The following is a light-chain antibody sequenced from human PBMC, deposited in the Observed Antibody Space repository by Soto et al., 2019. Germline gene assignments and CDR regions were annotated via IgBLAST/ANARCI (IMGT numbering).Light chain of an antibody. CDR1: QTVYNGY. Sequence: ENVLTQSPGTLSLSPGERATLSCRASQTVYNGYLAWYQQKPGQAPRLLIYGASTRATGIPARFSGSGSGTKFTLPISSLQSDDFAVYYCQQYNPWSRKLGQGSK. J-gene: IGKJ1*01. CDR3: QQYNPWSRK. CDR2: GAS. V-gene: IGKV3-15*01.